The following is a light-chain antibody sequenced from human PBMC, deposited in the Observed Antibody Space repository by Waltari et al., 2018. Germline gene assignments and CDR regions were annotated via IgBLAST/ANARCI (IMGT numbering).Light chain of an antibody. CDR1: ESISRW. J-gene: IGKJ1*01. Sequence: DIQMTQSPATLSASVGDRVPIPCRASESISRWLAWYQQKPGEAPKVLISKASNLESGVPSRFSGSGSGTEFTLSISSLEPDDYATYYCQQYKTHSRTFGQGTKV. CDR2: KAS. CDR3: QQYKTHSRT. V-gene: IGKV1-5*03.